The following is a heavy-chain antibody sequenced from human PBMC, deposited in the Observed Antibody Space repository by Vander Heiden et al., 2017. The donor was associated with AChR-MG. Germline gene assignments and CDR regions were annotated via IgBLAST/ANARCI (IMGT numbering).Heavy chain of an antibody. Sequence: EVQLVESGGGLVKPGGSLRLSCAASGFHFSNAGMSWVRQAPGKGLEWVGRIKSKTDGGTTDYATPVKGRFTISRDDSKNTLYLQMNSLKTEDTAVYYCTTEDSLHLGELSPARWGQGTMVTVSS. J-gene: IGHJ3*01. D-gene: IGHD3-16*02. CDR3: TTEDSLHLGELSPAR. V-gene: IGHV3-15*01. CDR1: GFHFSNAG. CDR2: IKSKTDGGTT.